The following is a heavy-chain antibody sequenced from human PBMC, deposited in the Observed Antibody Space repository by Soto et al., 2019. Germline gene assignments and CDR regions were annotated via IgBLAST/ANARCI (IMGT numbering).Heavy chain of an antibody. CDR3: ARDPRVYYDSGGYYESRHFDY. Sequence: GGSLRLSCAASGFTFSSYSMNWVRQAPGKGLEWVSSISSSSSYIYYADSVKGRFTISRDNAKNSLYLQMNSLRAEDTAVYYCARDPRVYYDSGGYYESRHFDYWGQGTLVTVSS. CDR1: GFTFSSYS. CDR2: ISSSSSYI. V-gene: IGHV3-21*01. J-gene: IGHJ4*02. D-gene: IGHD3-22*01.